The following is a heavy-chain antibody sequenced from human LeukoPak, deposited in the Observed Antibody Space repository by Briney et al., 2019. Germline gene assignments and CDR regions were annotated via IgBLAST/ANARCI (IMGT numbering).Heavy chain of an antibody. J-gene: IGHJ4*02. CDR1: GFTFSSYS. V-gene: IGHV3-21*01. D-gene: IGHD6-19*01. CDR3: ARVFRSSGWRHFDY. CDR2: ISSSSSYI. Sequence: GGSLRLSCAASGFTFSSYSMNWVRQAPGKGLEWVSSISSSSSYIYYADSVKGRFTISRDNAKNSLYQQMDSLRAEDTAVYYCARVFRSSGWRHFDYWGQGTLVTVSS.